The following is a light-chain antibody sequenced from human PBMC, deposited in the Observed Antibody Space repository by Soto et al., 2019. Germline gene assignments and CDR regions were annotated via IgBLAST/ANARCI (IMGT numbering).Light chain of an antibody. CDR1: QSISSG. J-gene: IGKJ1*01. CDR2: DAS. V-gene: IGKV1-5*01. CDR3: QQDNSKPWT. Sequence: IQMTQSPSPLSASVGDRVTITCRASQSISSGLGWYQQKPGKAPKLLIYDASSLESGVPSRFSGSGSGTDFTLTISSLQPDDFATYYCQQDNSKPWTFGQGTKVDIK.